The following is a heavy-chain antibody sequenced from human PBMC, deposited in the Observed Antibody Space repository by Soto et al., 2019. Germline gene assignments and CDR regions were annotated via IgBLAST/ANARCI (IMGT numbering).Heavy chain of an antibody. D-gene: IGHD6-19*01. CDR3: AKDIADSGWYSLDY. J-gene: IGHJ4*02. CDR2: ISWDGGST. Sequence: EVQLVESGGVVVQPGGSLRLSCAASGFTFDDYTMHWVRQAPGKGLEWVSLISWDGGSTYYADSVKGRFTISRDNSKNSLYLQMNSLRTEDTALYYCAKDIADSGWYSLDYWGQGTLVTVSS. V-gene: IGHV3-43*01. CDR1: GFTFDDYT.